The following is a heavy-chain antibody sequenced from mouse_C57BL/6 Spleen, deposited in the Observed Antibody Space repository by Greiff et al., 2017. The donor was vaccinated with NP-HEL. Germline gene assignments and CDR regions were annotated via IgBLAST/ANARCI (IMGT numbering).Heavy chain of an antibody. CDR3: ARKEGMVTRVYAMDY. CDR1: GFSFTSYG. V-gene: IGHV2-2*01. J-gene: IGHJ4*01. Sequence: QVQLQQSGPGLVQPSQCLSITCTVSGFSFTSYGVHWVRQSPGKGLEWLGVIWSGGSTDYNAAFISRLSISKDNSKSQVFFKMNSLQADDTAIYCCARKEGMVTRVYAMDYWGQGTSVTVSS. CDR2: IWSGGST. D-gene: IGHD2-2*01.